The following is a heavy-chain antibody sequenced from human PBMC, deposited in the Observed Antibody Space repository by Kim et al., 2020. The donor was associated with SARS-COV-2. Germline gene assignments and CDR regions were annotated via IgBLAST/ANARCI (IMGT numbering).Heavy chain of an antibody. D-gene: IGHD3-10*01. CDR3: AKDGGITMVRGVSNWFDP. CDR1: GFTFSSYA. Sequence: GGSLRLSCAASGFTFSSYAMSWVRQAPGKGLEWVSAISGSGGSTYYADSVKGRFTISRDNSKNTLYLQMNSLRAEDTAVYYCAKDGGITMVRGVSNWFDPWGQGTLVTVSS. V-gene: IGHV3-23*01. J-gene: IGHJ5*02. CDR2: ISGSGGST.